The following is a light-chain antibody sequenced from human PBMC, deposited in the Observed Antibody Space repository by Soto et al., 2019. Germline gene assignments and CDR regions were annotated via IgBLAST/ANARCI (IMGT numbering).Light chain of an antibody. CDR1: QSVSSIY. Sequence: EIVLTQSPATLSVSPGERATLSCRASQSVSSIYLAWYQHKAGQAPRLLIYGASSRATVIPDRFSGSGSGTDFTLPISRLEPEDFAVYYYQQYGSSSWTFGRGTTVEIK. CDR3: QQYGSSSWT. V-gene: IGKV3-20*01. CDR2: GAS. J-gene: IGKJ1*01.